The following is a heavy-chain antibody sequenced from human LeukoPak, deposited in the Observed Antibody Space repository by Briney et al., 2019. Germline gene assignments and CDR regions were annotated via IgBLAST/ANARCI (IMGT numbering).Heavy chain of an antibody. J-gene: IGHJ4*02. CDR1: GFTFNNYA. CDR3: AIYDYVWGSYRYDY. V-gene: IGHV3-30*04. D-gene: IGHD3-16*02. CDR2: ISYDGSNK. Sequence: GGSLRLSCAASGFTFNNYAMHWVRQAPGKGLEWVAVISYDGSNKYFADSVKGRFTISRDNSKNTLYLQMNSLRAEDTAVYYCAIYDYVWGSYRYDYWGQGTLVTVSS.